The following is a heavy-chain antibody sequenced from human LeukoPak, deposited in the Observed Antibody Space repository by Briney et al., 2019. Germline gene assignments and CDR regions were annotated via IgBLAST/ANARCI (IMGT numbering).Heavy chain of an antibody. CDR1: GFTFSSYG. V-gene: IGHV3-30*18. J-gene: IGHJ6*02. D-gene: IGHD2-15*01. Sequence: GSLRLSCAASGFTFSSYGMHWVRQAPGKGLEWVAVISYDGSNKYYSDSVKGRFTISRDNSKNTLYLQMNSPRAEDTAVYYCAKDQAGRCSGGSCSRHHYYYYYGMDVWGQGTTVTVSS. CDR2: ISYDGSNK. CDR3: AKDQAGRCSGGSCSRHHYYYYYGMDV.